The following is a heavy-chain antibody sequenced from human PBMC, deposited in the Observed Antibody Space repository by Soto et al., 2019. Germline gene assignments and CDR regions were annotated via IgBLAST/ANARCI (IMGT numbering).Heavy chain of an antibody. Sequence: QVQLQESGPGLVEPSETLSLSCTVSGGSMSGYYWSWIRLPPGKPMEWIGYVHDSWGAAYNPSLRRRFAISLATSKSQFSLSLTSVSATDTAMYYCVRQGYGPLHGLVDVWGQGTTVTVSS. CDR2: VHDSWGA. D-gene: IGHD5-18*01. CDR3: VRQGYGPLHGLVDV. V-gene: IGHV4-59*08. CDR1: GGSMSGYY. J-gene: IGHJ6*02.